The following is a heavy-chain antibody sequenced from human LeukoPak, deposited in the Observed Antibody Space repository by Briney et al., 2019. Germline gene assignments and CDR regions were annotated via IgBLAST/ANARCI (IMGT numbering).Heavy chain of an antibody. V-gene: IGHV3-73*01. J-gene: IGHJ4*02. CDR3: SRRGDYDFDY. Sequence: PGGSLRLSCAPSGFILSDSTIHWVRQASGKGLEWLGRIRTNTHNYATAYAASLKGRFTIFRDDSHNMAYLQLNSLKTEDTALYYCSRRGDYDFDYWGQGTLVTVSS. CDR1: GFILSDST. D-gene: IGHD4-17*01. CDR2: IRTNTHNYAT.